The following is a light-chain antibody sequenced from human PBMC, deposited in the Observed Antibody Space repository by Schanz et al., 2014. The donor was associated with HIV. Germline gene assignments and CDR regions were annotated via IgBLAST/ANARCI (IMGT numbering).Light chain of an antibody. CDR2: DVS. Sequence: QSALTQPASVSGSPGQSISISCTGTSGDVGSYNYVSWYQQHPGKAPKLMIYDVSNRPSGVSNRFSGSKSGNTASLTISGLQAEDEADYYCSSSGGSNNFVIFGGGTKLTVL. J-gene: IGLJ2*01. V-gene: IGLV2-14*03. CDR3: SSSGGSNNFVI. CDR1: SGDVGSYNY.